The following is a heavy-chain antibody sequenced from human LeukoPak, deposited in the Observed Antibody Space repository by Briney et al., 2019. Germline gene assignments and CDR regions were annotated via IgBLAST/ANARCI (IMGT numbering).Heavy chain of an antibody. Sequence: GGSLRLSCAASGFTFSSYAMHWVRQAPGKGLEWVAVISYDGSNKYYADSVKGRFTISRDNSNNTLYLQMNSLRAEDAAVYYCATDFRYSGYDSPFDYWGQGTLVTVSS. CDR2: ISYDGSNK. D-gene: IGHD5-12*01. CDR1: GFTFSSYA. V-gene: IGHV3-30*04. J-gene: IGHJ4*02. CDR3: ATDFRYSGYDSPFDY.